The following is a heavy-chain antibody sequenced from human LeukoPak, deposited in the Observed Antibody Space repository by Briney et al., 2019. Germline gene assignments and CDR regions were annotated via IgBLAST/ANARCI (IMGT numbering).Heavy chain of an antibody. CDR1: GGSISSGGHS. J-gene: IGHJ6*02. V-gene: IGHV4-30-2*01. CDR3: ARGISNYYGMDV. Sequence: PSETLSLTCAVSGGSISSGGHSWSWIRQPPGTGLEWIGYIYQSGSTYYNPSLKSRVTISVDRSKNQFSLELSSVTAADTAVYYCARGISNYYGMDVWGQGTTVTVSS. CDR2: IYQSGST. D-gene: IGHD3-3*01.